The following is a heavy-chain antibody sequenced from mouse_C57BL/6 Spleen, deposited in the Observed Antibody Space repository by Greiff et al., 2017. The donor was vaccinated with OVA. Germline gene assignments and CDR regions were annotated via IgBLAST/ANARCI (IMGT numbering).Heavy chain of an antibody. D-gene: IGHD2-3*01. CDR1: GFNIKDYY. CDR3: TSYDPRREYFDY. V-gene: IGHV14-1*01. J-gene: IGHJ2*01. Sequence: EVMLVESGAELVRPGASVKLSCTASGFNIKDYYMHWVKQRPEQGLEWIGRIDPEDGDTEYAPKFQGKATMTADTSSNTAYLQLSSLTSEDTAVYYCTSYDPRREYFDYWGQGTTLTVSS. CDR2: IDPEDGDT.